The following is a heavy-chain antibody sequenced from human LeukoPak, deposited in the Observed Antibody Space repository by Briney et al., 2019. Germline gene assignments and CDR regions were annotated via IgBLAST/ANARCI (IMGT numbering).Heavy chain of an antibody. CDR1: GFTFDDYG. D-gene: IGHD3-22*01. V-gene: IGHV3-23*01. Sequence: PGGSLRLSCAASGFTFDDYGMSWVRQAPGKGLEWVSAISGSGGSTYYADSVKGRFTISRDNSKNTLYLQMNSLRAEDTAVYYCAKDLYYYDSSGYYYVSYAFDIWGQGTMVTVSS. CDR2: ISGSGGST. J-gene: IGHJ3*02. CDR3: AKDLYYYDSSGYYYVSYAFDI.